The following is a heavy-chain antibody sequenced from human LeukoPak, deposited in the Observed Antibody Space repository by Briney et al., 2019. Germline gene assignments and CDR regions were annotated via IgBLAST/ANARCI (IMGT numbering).Heavy chain of an antibody. CDR2: IYSGGST. D-gene: IGHD3-10*01. CDR3: ARHHSGSGSYLGN. V-gene: IGHV3-66*04. CDR1: GFTFSSYA. Sequence: PGGSLRLSCAASGFTFSSYAMNWVRQAPGKGLEWVSVIYSGGSTYYAVSVKGRFTISRDNSKNTLYLQMNSLRAEDTAVYYCARHHSGSGSYLGNWGQGTLVIVSS. J-gene: IGHJ4*02.